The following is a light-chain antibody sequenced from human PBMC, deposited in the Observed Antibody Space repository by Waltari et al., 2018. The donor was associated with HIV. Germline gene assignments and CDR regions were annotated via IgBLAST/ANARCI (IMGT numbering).Light chain of an antibody. J-gene: IGLJ3*02. CDR2: SNS. V-gene: IGLV1-44*01. CDR3: VAWDDSLSGWV. Sequence: QSVLTQPPSASGTPGQRVPISCSGSSSNVGSNIVNWYQHLPGTAPKLLIFSNSLRPSGVPDRFSGSRSGTSASLAISGLQSEDEADYYCVAWDDSLSGWVFGGGTKLTVL. CDR1: SSNVGSNI.